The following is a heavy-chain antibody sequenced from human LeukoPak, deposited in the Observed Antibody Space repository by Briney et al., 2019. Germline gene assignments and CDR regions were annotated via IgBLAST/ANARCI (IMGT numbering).Heavy chain of an antibody. J-gene: IGHJ4*02. CDR1: GFTVSSSY. Sequence: GGSLRLSCAASGFTVSSSYMSWVRQAPGRGLEWVSAISGSGGSTYYADSVKGRFTISRDNSKNTLYLQMNSLRAEDTAVYYCAKDHSGYEFDYWGQGTLVTVSS. D-gene: IGHD5-12*01. V-gene: IGHV3-23*01. CDR3: AKDHSGYEFDY. CDR2: ISGSGGST.